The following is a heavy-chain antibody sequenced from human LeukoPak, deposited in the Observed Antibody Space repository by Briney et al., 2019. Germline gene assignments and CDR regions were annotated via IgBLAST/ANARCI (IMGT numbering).Heavy chain of an antibody. D-gene: IGHD3-9*01. CDR2: MGGSGGGS. J-gene: IGHJ4*02. CDR1: GFSFNDYV. V-gene: IGHV3-23*01. CDR3: AKPASQYDILTGYYQYFDS. Sequence: GGSLRLSCTASGFSFNDYVMSWVRQAPGKGLEWVSAMGGSGGGSHYADSVKGRFTVSRDASGNTLYLQMTSLRAEDTAVYYCAKPASQYDILTGYYQYFDSWGQGTLVTV.